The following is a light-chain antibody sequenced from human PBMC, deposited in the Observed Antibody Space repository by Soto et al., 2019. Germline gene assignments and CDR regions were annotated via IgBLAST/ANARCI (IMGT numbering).Light chain of an antibody. CDR2: EVS. Sequence: SALTQPASVSGSPGQSITISCTGTSSDVGGYNYVSWYQQHPGKAPKLMIYEVSNRPSGVSDRFSGSKSGSTASLTISGLQAKDEADYYCSSYTSSSTLVVFGGGTKLTVL. CDR1: SSDVGGYNY. V-gene: IGLV2-14*01. CDR3: SSYTSSSTLVV. J-gene: IGLJ3*02.